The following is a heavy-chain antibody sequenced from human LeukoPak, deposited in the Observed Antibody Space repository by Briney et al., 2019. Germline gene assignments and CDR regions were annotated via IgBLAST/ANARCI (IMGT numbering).Heavy chain of an antibody. CDR2: ISGSGGST. Sequence: GGSLRLSCAASGFTFSSYAMSWVRQAPGKGLEWVSAISGSGGSTYHADSVKGRFTISRDNSKNTLYLQMNSLRAEDTAVYYCAKDHGGYSYPDYYYGMDVWGQGTTVTVSS. CDR3: AKDHGGYSYPDYYYGMDV. V-gene: IGHV3-23*01. J-gene: IGHJ6*02. CDR1: GFTFSSYA. D-gene: IGHD5-18*01.